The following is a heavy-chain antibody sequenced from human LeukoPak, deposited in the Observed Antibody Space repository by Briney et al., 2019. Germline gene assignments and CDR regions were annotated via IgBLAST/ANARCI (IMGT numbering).Heavy chain of an antibody. D-gene: IGHD3-22*01. Sequence: PSETLSLTCTVSGGSISSYYWSWIRQPPGKGLEWIGYIYYIGSTNYNPSLKSRVTISVDTSKNQFSLKLSSVTAADTAVYYCARRARSSGYYYFDYWGQGTLVTVSS. CDR3: ARRARSSGYYYFDY. CDR2: IYYIGST. J-gene: IGHJ4*02. CDR1: GGSISSYY. V-gene: IGHV4-59*01.